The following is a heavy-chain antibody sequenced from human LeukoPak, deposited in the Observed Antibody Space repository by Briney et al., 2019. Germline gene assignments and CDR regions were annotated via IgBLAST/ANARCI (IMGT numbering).Heavy chain of an antibody. CDR2: ISGSGGST. Sequence: GGSLRLTCAASSFTLHSYAMSWVRQARGRGLAWVSAISGSGGSTSYADSVKGRFTSSRDNSKKTLYLQMNRLRAEDTAVYYCAKPINTGWSWARGNDYWGQGTLVTVSS. V-gene: IGHV3-23*01. J-gene: IGHJ4*02. CDR1: SFTLHSYA. CDR3: AKPINTGWSWARGNDY. D-gene: IGHD6-19*01.